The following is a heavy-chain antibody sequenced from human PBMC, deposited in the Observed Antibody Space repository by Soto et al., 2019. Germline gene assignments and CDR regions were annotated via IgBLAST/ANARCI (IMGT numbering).Heavy chain of an antibody. CDR3: ARDRYYDSSGYSSYYYGMDV. Sequence: QVQLVQSGAEVKKPGSSVKVSCKASGGTFSSYAISWVRQAPGQGLEWMGGIIPIFGTANYAQKFQGRVTISAEESTSTAYRELGSLRSEDTAVYYCARDRYYDSSGYSSYYYGMDVWGQGTTVTVSS. D-gene: IGHD3-22*01. CDR1: GGTFSSYA. CDR2: IIPIFGTA. V-gene: IGHV1-69*01. J-gene: IGHJ6*02.